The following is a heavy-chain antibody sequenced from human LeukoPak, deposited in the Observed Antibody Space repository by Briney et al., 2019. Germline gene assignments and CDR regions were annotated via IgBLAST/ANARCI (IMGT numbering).Heavy chain of an antibody. CDR1: GATFSSYA. Sequence: GPSQTLSCKASGATFSSYAISWVRHAPRQAPEWMGEMLPIFCTANYAQKYQGRVTITADESTSTAYMELSSLRSEDTAVYYCARGHYGSGSYDFDYWGQGTLVTVSS. CDR3: ARGHYGSGSYDFDY. D-gene: IGHD3-10*01. CDR2: MLPIFCTA. J-gene: IGHJ4*02. V-gene: IGHV1-69*01.